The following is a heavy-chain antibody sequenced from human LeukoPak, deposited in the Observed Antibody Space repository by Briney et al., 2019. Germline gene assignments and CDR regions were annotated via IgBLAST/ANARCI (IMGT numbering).Heavy chain of an antibody. Sequence: KASETLSLTCTVSGGSISSYYWSWIRQPPGKGLEWIGYIYYSGSTNYNPSLKSRVTTSVDTSKNQFSLKLSSVTAADTAVYYCARDYQGGYGDKTVDYWGQGTLVTVSS. J-gene: IGHJ4*02. V-gene: IGHV4-59*12. CDR2: IYYSGST. CDR1: GGSISSYY. CDR3: ARDYQGGYGDKTVDY. D-gene: IGHD5-18*01.